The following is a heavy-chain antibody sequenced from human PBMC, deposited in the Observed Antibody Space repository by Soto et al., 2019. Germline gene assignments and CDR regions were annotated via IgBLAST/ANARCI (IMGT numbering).Heavy chain of an antibody. CDR2: IYHSGST. Sequence: QVQLQESGPGLVKPSETLSLTCAVSGYSISSGYYWDWIRQPPGKGLEWIGSIYHSGSTYYNPSLKSRVTISVDTSKNQFSLNLSSVTAADTAVYYCANHQVMILESHWYFDLWGRGTLVTVSS. D-gene: IGHD3-22*01. V-gene: IGHV4-38-2*01. CDR3: ANHQVMILESHWYFDL. CDR1: GYSISSGYY. J-gene: IGHJ2*01.